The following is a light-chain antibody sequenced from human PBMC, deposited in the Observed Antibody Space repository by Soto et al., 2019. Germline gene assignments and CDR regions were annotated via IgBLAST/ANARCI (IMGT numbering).Light chain of an antibody. V-gene: IGLV1-40*01. CDR3: QSYDISLSGFHV. J-gene: IGLJ1*01. CDR2: GNS. Sequence: QSVLTQPPSVSGAPGQRVTISCTGSISNIGAGYDVHWYQQLPGTVPKVLFYGNSNRPSGVPDRFSGSKSGTSASLAITGLQAEDEADYYCQSYDISLSGFHVFGTGTKLTVL. CDR1: ISNIGAGYD.